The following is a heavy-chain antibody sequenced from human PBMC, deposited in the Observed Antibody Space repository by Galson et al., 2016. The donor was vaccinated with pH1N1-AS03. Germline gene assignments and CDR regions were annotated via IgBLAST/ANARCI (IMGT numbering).Heavy chain of an antibody. CDR2: TSSSGGST. CDR3: AKDRNDYRLHYFSGSDG. Sequence: SLRLSCATSGFTFTDFAVSWVRQAPGRGLEWVSATSSSGGSTYYAESVKGRFTISRDYSKNTVYLQMNSLRAEDTAVYYCAKDRNDYRLHYFSGSDGWGHGTTVIVSS. D-gene: IGHD1-1*01. V-gene: IGHV3-23*01. CDR1: GFTFTDFA. J-gene: IGHJ6*02.